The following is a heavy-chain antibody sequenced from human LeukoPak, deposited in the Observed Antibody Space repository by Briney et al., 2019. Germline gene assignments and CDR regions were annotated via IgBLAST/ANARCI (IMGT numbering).Heavy chain of an antibody. D-gene: IGHD4-23*01. Sequence: ASVKVSCKASGYTFTDYHMHWVRPAPGQGLEWMGWINPNSGGTNYAQKFQGRVTMTRDTSISTTNMELRSLRSDDTAVYYCAREMETGTVVTPGYWGQGTLVTVSS. J-gene: IGHJ4*02. V-gene: IGHV1-2*02. CDR1: GYTFTDYH. CDR3: AREMETGTVVTPGY. CDR2: INPNSGGT.